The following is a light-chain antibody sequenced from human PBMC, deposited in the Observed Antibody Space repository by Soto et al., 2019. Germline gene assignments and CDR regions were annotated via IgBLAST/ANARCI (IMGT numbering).Light chain of an antibody. J-gene: IGLJ1*01. CDR3: AAWDDSLNGYL. Sequence: QSVLNQPPSASGTPGQRVTISCSGSSSNIGSNTVNWYQQIPGTAPRLLLYSNNQRPSGVPNRFSGSKSGTSASLAISGLQSEDEADYYCAAWDDSLNGYLFGIGTKVTVL. CDR2: SNN. V-gene: IGLV1-44*01. CDR1: SSNIGSNT.